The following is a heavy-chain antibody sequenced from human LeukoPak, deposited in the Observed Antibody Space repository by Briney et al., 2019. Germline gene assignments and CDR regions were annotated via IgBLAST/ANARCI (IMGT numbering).Heavy chain of an antibody. Sequence: SETLSLTCTVSGGSMSSYYWSWIRQPPGEGLEWMGYIYYSGSTNYNPSLKSRVTISVDTSKNQFSLKLSSVTAADTAVYYCARAEMAIGYYYYGMDVWGQGTTVTVSS. J-gene: IGHJ6*02. CDR1: GGSMSSYY. D-gene: IGHD5-24*01. CDR3: ARAEMAIGYYYYGMDV. V-gene: IGHV4-59*01. CDR2: IYYSGST.